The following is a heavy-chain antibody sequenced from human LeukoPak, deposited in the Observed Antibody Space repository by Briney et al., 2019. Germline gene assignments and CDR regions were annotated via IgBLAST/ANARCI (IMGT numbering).Heavy chain of an antibody. J-gene: IGHJ2*01. Sequence: PSETLSLTCTVSGDSISSYYWSWIRQPPGKGLEWIGYIYNSGSTNYNPSLKSQVTISVDTSKNQFSLKLSSVTAADTAVYYCARGVYGGNRGWYFDLWGRGTLVTVSS. CDR3: ARGVYGGNRGWYFDL. V-gene: IGHV4-59*01. CDR1: GDSISSYY. CDR2: IYNSGST. D-gene: IGHD4-23*01.